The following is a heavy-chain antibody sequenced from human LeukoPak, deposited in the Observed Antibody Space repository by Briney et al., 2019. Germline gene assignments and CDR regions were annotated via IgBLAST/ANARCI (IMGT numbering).Heavy chain of an antibody. V-gene: IGHV4-59*08. Sequence: SETLSLTCTVSGGSISSYYWSWIRQPPGKGLEWIGYIYYSGSTNYNPSLKSRVTISVDTSKNQFSLKLSSVTAADTAVYYCGAYGILTDAFDIWGQGTMVTVSS. CDR3: GAYGILTDAFDI. D-gene: IGHD3-9*01. CDR2: IYYSGST. J-gene: IGHJ3*02. CDR1: GGSISSYY.